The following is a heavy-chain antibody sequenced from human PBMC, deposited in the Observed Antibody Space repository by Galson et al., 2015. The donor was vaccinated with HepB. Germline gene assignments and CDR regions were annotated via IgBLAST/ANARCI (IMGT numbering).Heavy chain of an antibody. CDR3: AGGGASYQPIDY. D-gene: IGHD1-26*01. Sequence: SLRLSCAASGFSFSDHYMDWVRQAPGKGLEWVGLTRNKANSYTTEYAASVRGRFTISRDDSKNSLYLQMNSLKTEDTAVYYCAGGGASYQPIDYWGQGTLVTVSS. CDR1: GFSFSDHY. V-gene: IGHV3-72*01. J-gene: IGHJ4*02. CDR2: TRNKANSYTT.